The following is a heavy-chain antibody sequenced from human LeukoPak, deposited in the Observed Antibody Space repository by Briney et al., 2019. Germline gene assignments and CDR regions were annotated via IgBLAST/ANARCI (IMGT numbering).Heavy chain of an antibody. J-gene: IGHJ6*03. D-gene: IGHD3-3*01. Sequence: SETLSLTCTVSGDSISSYYWTWIRQPPGKGLEWIGYIFYSGSTNYNPSLKSRVTISVDTSKNQFSLKLSSVTAADTAVYYCARHFFPAVYYYYMVAWGKGTTVTVSS. V-gene: IGHV4-59*08. CDR1: GDSISSYY. CDR3: ARHFFPAVYYYYMVA. CDR2: IFYSGST.